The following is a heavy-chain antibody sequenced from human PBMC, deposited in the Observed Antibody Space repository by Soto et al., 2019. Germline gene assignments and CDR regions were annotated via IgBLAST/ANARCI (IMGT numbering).Heavy chain of an antibody. CDR2: ISGSGGST. J-gene: IGHJ4*02. D-gene: IGHD6-13*01. CDR1: GFTFSSYA. Sequence: VQLLESGGGLVQPGGSLRLSCAASGFTFSSYAMSWVRQAPGKGLEWVSAISGSGGSTYYADSVKGRFTISRDNSKNTLNLKMNSLRAEDTAVYYCAKGPRGYSSSWYRSGGGNYFDYWGQGTLVTVSS. CDR3: AKGPRGYSSSWYRSGGGNYFDY. V-gene: IGHV3-23*01.